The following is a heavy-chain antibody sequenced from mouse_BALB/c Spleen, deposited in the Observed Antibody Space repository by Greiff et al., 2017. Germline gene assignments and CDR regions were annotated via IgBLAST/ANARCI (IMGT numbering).Heavy chain of an antibody. CDR1: GFTFSSFG. V-gene: IGHV5-12-1*01. J-gene: IGHJ3*01. D-gene: IGHD2-3*01. CDR3: ASDGYPFAY. CDR2: ISSGGGST. Sequence: EVQLVESGGGLVQPGGSRKLSCAASGFTFSSFGMHWVRQAPEKGLEWVAYISSGGGSTYYPDTVKGRFTISRDNAKNTLYLQMSSLKSEDTAMYYCASDGYPFAYWGQGTLVTVSA.